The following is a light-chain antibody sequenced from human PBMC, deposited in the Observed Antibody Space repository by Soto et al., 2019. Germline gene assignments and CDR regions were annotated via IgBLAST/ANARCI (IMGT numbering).Light chain of an antibody. CDR1: QSISTY. CDR2: STS. CDR3: QQYHTWPLT. J-gene: IGKJ4*01. Sequence: EIVMTQSPATLSLSPGEGVTLSCRASQSISTYLLWFQQRPGQPPRLLIYSTSTRAIDTADRFSGSGSGTDFTLTVSSLQSEDFAVYYCQQYHTWPLTFGGGTKVDIK. V-gene: IGKV3-15*01.